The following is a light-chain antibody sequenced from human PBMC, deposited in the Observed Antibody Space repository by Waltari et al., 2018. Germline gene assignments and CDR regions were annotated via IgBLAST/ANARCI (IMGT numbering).Light chain of an antibody. CDR1: QSISSY. J-gene: IGKJ4*01. V-gene: IGKV1-39*01. CDR3: QQSYSTLT. Sequence: DIQMTQSPSSLSASVGDRVTITCRASQSISSYLNWYQQKPGTAPKLLIYAASSLQSGVPSRFSGSGSGTDFTLTISSLQPEDFATYYCQQSYSTLTFGGGTKVEIK. CDR2: AAS.